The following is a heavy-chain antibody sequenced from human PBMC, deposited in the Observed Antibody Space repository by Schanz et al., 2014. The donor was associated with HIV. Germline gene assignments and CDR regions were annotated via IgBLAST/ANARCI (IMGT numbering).Heavy chain of an antibody. CDR3: ATAAVTDYSDN. Sequence: QVQLVESGGGVVQPGRSLRLSCAASGFTFSSYGMHWVRQAPGKGLEWVAGIWYDGSNKYYADSVKGRFTISRDNSKNTLYLQMNSLRGEDTAVYYCATAAVTDYSDNWGQGTLVTVSS. D-gene: IGHD4-17*01. CDR1: GFTFSSYG. J-gene: IGHJ4*02. V-gene: IGHV3-33*01. CDR2: IWYDGSNK.